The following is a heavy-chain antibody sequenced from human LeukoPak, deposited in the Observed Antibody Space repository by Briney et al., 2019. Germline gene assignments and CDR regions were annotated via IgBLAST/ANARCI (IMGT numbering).Heavy chain of an antibody. CDR3: ARVGYYASGPFSYFDY. CDR2: ISRSSRTT. CDR1: GFTFSSYS. D-gene: IGHD3-10*01. V-gene: IGHV3-48*01. Sequence: GGSLRLSCAASGFTFSSYSMNWVRQAPGKGLEWVSYISRSSRTTYYADPVKGRFTISRDNAKNSLYLQMNSLSVEDTAVYYCARVGYYASGPFSYFDYWGQGTLVTVSS. J-gene: IGHJ4*02.